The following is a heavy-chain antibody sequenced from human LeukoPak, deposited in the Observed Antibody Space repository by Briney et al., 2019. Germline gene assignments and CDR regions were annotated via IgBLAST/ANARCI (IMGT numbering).Heavy chain of an antibody. J-gene: IGHJ4*02. CDR2: ISSSSTYI. D-gene: IGHD6-13*01. CDR1: GFIFSSYT. CDR3: ARDRREYGDSSSWSPIDY. Sequence: PGGSLRLSCAASGFIFSSYTMNWVRQAPGKGLEWVSSISSSSTYIYFADSVKGRFTISRDNAKNSLYLQMNSLRAEDTAVYYCARDRREYGDSSSWSPIDYWGQGTLVTVSS. V-gene: IGHV3-21*01.